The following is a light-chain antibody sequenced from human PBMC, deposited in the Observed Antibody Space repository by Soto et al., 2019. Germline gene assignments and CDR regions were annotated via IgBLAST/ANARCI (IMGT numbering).Light chain of an antibody. J-gene: IGLJ2*01. CDR2: DNN. V-gene: IGLV1-51*01. CDR3: GTWDSRLSAEV. CDR1: SSNIGNNY. Sequence: QSVLTQPPSVSAAPGQKVTISCSGSSSNIGNNYVSWYQQLPGTAPKLLMYDNNKRPSVIPDRFSGSKSGTSATLGITGLQTGDEADYYCGTWDSRLSAEVFGGGTKLTVL.